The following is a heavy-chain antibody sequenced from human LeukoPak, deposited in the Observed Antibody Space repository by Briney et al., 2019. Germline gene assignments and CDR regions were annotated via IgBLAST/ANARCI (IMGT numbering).Heavy chain of an antibody. J-gene: IGHJ4*02. D-gene: IGHD1-14*01. CDR2: IIPIFGTA. CDR3: ARDSSEFRNLIPY. Sequence: GASVKVSCKASGYTFTSYYMHWVRQAPGQGLEWMGGIIPIFGTANYAQRFQGRVTITADESTSTAYMELSSLRSEDTAVYYCARDSSEFRNLIPYWGQGTLVTVSS. V-gene: IGHV1-69*13. CDR1: GYTFTSYY.